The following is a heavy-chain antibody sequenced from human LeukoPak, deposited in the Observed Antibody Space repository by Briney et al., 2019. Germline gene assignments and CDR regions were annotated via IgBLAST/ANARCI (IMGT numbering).Heavy chain of an antibody. CDR2: IYYSGST. CDR3: ARLVPTVTTRYYFDY. D-gene: IGHD4-17*01. J-gene: IGHJ4*02. V-gene: IGHV4-59*08. CDR1: GGSISSYY. Sequence: SSTLSLTCTVSGGSISSYYWSWIRQPPGKGVEWFEYIYYSGSTNYNPSLKSRVTISVDTSKNQFSLKLSSVTAADTAVYYCARLVPTVTTRYYFDYWGQGTLVTVSS.